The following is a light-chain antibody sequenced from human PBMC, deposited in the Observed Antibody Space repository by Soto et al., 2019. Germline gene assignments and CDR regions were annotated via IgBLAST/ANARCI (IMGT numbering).Light chain of an antibody. J-gene: IGKJ1*01. V-gene: IGKV3-20*01. CDR3: QQYGSSGT. CDR1: QSVSNNY. Sequence: EIVSTQSTGTLSLSPGERSTLSCRASQSVSNNYLAWYQQKPGQAPRLLIYGASNRATGIPDRFSGSGSGTDFTLTSSRLEPEDFAVYYCQQYGSSGTFGQGTKVDI. CDR2: GAS.